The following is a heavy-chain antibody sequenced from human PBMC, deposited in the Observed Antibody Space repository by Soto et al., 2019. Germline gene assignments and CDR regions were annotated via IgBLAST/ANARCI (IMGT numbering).Heavy chain of an antibody. CDR3: ARLVYWNDGDYYYYYGMDV. D-gene: IGHD1-1*01. CDR1: GGSISSSSYY. V-gene: IGHV4-39*01. J-gene: IGHJ6*02. Sequence: AESLSLTCAVSGGSISSSSYYWGWIRQPPGKGLEWIGSIYYSGSTYYNPSLKSRVTISVDTSKNQFSLKLSSVTAADTAVYYCARLVYWNDGDYYYYYGMDVWGQGTTVTVSS. CDR2: IYYSGST.